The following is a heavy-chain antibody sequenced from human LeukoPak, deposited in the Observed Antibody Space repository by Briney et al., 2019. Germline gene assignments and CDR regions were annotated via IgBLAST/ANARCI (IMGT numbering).Heavy chain of an antibody. D-gene: IGHD3-3*01. CDR3: AKDTTDTIFGVVKGAWDY. Sequence: GGSLRLSCAASGFTFSNYAMSWVRQAPGKGLEWVSAISGSGGSTYYADSVKGRFTISRDNSKNTLYLQMNSLRAEDTAVYYCAKDTTDTIFGVVKGAWDYWGQGTLVTVSS. J-gene: IGHJ4*02. CDR1: GFTFSNYA. CDR2: ISGSGGST. V-gene: IGHV3-23*01.